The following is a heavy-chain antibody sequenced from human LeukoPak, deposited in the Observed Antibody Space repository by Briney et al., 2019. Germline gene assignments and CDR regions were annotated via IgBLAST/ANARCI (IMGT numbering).Heavy chain of an antibody. D-gene: IGHD1-1*01. J-gene: IGHJ4*02. CDR2: ISSGGTYK. CDR3: ARVWNDCGDY. V-gene: IGHV3-21*01. Sequence: PGGSLRLSCAASGFIFSTYTMNWVRQAPGKGLEWVSSISSGGTYKYYADSLKGRFTISRDNAKNSLYLQMNSLRAEDTAVYYCARVWNDCGDYWGQGTLVTVSS. CDR1: GFIFSTYT.